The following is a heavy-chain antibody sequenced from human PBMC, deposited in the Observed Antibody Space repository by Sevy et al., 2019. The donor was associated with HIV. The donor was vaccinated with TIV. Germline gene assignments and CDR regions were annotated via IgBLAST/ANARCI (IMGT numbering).Heavy chain of an antibody. CDR1: GYTFTGYY. D-gene: IGHD3-3*01. Sequence: ASVKVSCKASGYTFTGYYMHWVRQAPGQGLEWMGWINPNSGGTNYAQKFQGRVTMTRDTSISTAYMELSRLRSDDTAVYYCARAPFGVVIRDNTYYYYGMDVWGQGTTVTVSS. CDR2: INPNSGGT. CDR3: ARAPFGVVIRDNTYYYYGMDV. J-gene: IGHJ6*02. V-gene: IGHV1-2*02.